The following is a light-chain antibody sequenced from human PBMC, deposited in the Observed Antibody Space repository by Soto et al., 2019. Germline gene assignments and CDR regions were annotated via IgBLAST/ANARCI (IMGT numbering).Light chain of an antibody. CDR3: QEYSTAWR. Sequence: EIQMTKGPSSLSASVGDRVTITCRASQGIRNDLGCYQQKPRKAPKCLIYDGSTLESGVPSRFSGSGSGTEFILTISSLQPDDSASFYWQEYSTAWRFGQGTKVDIK. V-gene: IGKV1-17*01. CDR2: DGS. CDR1: QGIRND. J-gene: IGKJ1*01.